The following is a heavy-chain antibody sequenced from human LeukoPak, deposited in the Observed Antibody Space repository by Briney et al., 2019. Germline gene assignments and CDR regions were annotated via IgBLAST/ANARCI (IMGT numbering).Heavy chain of an antibody. Sequence: SVKVSCKASGGTFSSYAISWVRQAPGQGLEWMGRIIPILGIANYAQKFQGRVTITADKSTSTAYMELSSLRSEDTAVYYCARSTYEYYYDSSGSSPQGMDVWGQGTTVTVSS. CDR3: ARSTYEYYYDSSGSSPQGMDV. CDR2: IIPILGIA. D-gene: IGHD3-22*01. CDR1: GGTFSSYA. V-gene: IGHV1-69*04. J-gene: IGHJ6*02.